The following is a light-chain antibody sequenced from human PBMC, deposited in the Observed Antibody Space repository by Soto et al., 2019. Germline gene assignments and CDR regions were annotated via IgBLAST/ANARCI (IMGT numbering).Light chain of an antibody. CDR2: WAS. V-gene: IGKV4-1*01. Sequence: DIVMTQSPDSLAVSLGERATINCKSSRSLVHDSNNENFLAWYQQRPGQPPKLLFYWASTRQSGVPERFSGSGSETDFTLTISSLRAEDFAVYYCQQYCGIPLTFGGGTKVEIK. CDR1: RSLVHDSNNENF. CDR3: QQYCGIPLT. J-gene: IGKJ4*01.